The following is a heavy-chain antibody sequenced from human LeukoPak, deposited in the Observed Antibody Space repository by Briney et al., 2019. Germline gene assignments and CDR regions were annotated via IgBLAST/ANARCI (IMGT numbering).Heavy chain of an antibody. V-gene: IGHV4-34*01. D-gene: IGHD3-3*01. Sequence: PSETLSLTCAVYGGSFSGHSWSWIRQPPGKGLEWIGEINHSGSTNYNPSLKSRVTISVDTSKNQFSLKLSPVTAADTAVYYCARNLAYYDFWSGYYWFDPWGQGTLVTVSS. J-gene: IGHJ5*02. CDR2: INHSGST. CDR3: ARNLAYYDFWSGYYWFDP. CDR1: GGSFSGHS.